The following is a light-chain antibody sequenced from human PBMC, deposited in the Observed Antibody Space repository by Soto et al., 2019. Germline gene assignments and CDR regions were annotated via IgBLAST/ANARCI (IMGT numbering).Light chain of an antibody. CDR1: QGISSY. V-gene: IGKV1-8*01. CDR2: AAS. J-gene: IGKJ5*01. CDR3: QQSYSTPPIT. Sequence: AIRMTQSPSSFSASTGDRVTITCRASQGISSYLAWYQQKPGKAPKLLIYAASSLQSGVPSRFSGSGSGTDFTLNISTLQPENFATYYCQQSYSTPPITFGQ.